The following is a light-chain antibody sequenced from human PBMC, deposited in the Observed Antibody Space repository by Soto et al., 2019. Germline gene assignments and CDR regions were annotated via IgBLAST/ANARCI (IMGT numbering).Light chain of an antibody. V-gene: IGKV3-11*01. CDR1: ENVRTF. Sequence: VLTQSPATLSLSPGERATLSCRASENVRTFVDWYQQKPGQAPRLLIYGASHRATDIPARFSGSGSGTDFTLTISNLEPEDFAVYYCQQHGNWPPWTVGQGTRVEIQ. CDR3: QQHGNWPPWT. J-gene: IGKJ1*01. CDR2: GAS.